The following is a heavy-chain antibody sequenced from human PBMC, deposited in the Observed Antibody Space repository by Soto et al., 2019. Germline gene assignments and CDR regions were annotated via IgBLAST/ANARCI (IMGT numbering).Heavy chain of an antibody. D-gene: IGHD4-4*01. CDR2: VYYRGRS. V-gene: IGHV4-39*01. CDR3: VSKRTTVITKAYFDY. CDR1: DGSVTNSSYY. Sequence: SETLAVTCTFSDGSVTNSSYYWGWIRQSPGKGLEWIGSVYYRGRSYSKSSVKSRVTISVDTSKNQFSLNLNSVTASDTAVYFCVSKRTTVITKAYFDYWGPGALVTVSS. J-gene: IGHJ4*02.